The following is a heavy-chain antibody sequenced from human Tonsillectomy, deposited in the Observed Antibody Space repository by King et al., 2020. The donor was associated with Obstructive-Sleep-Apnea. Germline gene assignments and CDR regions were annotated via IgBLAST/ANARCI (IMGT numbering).Heavy chain of an antibody. CDR3: ARAPSAFWSGYYLDY. CDR1: AYTFTSYG. Sequence: VQLVESGAEVKKPGASVKVSCKAAAYTFTSYGINWVRQAPGQGLEWMGWISAYDGNTNYAQKFQGRVTMTTDTSTSTAYMELRSLRSDDTAVYYSARAPSAFWSGYYLDYWGQGTLVTVYS. D-gene: IGHD3-3*01. V-gene: IGHV1-18*04. J-gene: IGHJ4*02. CDR2: ISAYDGNT.